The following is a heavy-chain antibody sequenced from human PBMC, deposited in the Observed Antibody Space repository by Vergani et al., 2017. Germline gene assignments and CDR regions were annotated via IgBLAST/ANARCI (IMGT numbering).Heavy chain of an antibody. CDR3: ARQRFDVAFDI. J-gene: IGHJ3*02. D-gene: IGHD3-16*01. CDR2: IYPGDSAT. V-gene: IGHV5-51*01. Sequence: EVQLVQSGAEVKKPGASLKISCKGSGYSFTSYWIGWVRQMPGTGLVWMGIIYPGDSATGYSPSFQGQVTISADKSISTAYLQLGSLKAADTAMYYCARQRFDVAFDIWGQGTMVTVSS. CDR1: GYSFTSYW.